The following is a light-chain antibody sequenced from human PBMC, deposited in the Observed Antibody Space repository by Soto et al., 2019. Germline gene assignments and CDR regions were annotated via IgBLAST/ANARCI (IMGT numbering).Light chain of an antibody. CDR2: DAS. V-gene: IGKV3-11*01. Sequence: EIVLTQSPATLSLSPGERATLSCRASQSVSSYLAWYQQKPGQAPRLLIYDASNRATGIPARFSGSGSGTDVTLTISSLEPEDFAVYYCQQRSNWPPFTFGPGPKVDIK. CDR3: QQRSNWPPFT. CDR1: QSVSSY. J-gene: IGKJ3*01.